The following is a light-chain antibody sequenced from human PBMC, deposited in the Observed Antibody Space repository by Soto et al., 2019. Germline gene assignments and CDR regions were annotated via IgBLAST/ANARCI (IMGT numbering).Light chain of an antibody. CDR1: QSVSSN. Sequence: EIVMTQSPATLSVSPGERATRSCRASQSVSSNLAWYPQIPGQAPRLVIYGASTRATGIPARFSGSGSGTEFTLAISSLLSEDFAVYDCQQYNNWPPWKFGQGTKVEIK. CDR3: QQYNNWPPWK. CDR2: GAS. J-gene: IGKJ1*01. V-gene: IGKV3-15*01.